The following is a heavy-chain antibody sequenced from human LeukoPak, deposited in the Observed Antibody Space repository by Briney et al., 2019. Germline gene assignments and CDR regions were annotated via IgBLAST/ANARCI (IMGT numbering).Heavy chain of an antibody. CDR2: ISDSGGTT. V-gene: IGHV3-23*01. J-gene: IGHJ4*02. CDR1: GFTFSSYA. Sequence: GGSLRLSCAASGFTFSSYAMSWVRHAPGEGLEWVSAISDSGGTTCYADSVKGRFTISRDNSKITLYLQMNSLRGEDTAVYYCAKRDPLYYFDYWGQGSLVTVSS. CDR3: AKRDPLYYFDY. D-gene: IGHD2/OR15-2a*01.